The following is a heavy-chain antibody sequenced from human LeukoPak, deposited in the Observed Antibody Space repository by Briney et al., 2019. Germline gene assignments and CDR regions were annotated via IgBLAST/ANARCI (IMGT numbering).Heavy chain of an antibody. J-gene: IGHJ4*02. D-gene: IGHD7-27*01. CDR1: GFTVSSNY. V-gene: IGHV3-66*01. CDR2: IYSGGST. CDR3: ARVHELGSAHY. Sequence: GGSLRLSCAASGFTVSSNYMSWVRQAPGKGLEWVSVIYSGGSTYYADSVKGRFTISRDNSKNTLYLQMSSLRAEDTAVYYCARVHELGSAHYWGQGTLVTVSS.